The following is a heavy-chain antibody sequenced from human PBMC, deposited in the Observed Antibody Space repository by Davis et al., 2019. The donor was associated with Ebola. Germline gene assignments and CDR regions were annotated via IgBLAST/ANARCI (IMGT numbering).Heavy chain of an antibody. V-gene: IGHV2-5*02. CDR3: AHRLGRFGEWNFDY. CDR2: IYWDDDK. Sequence: SGSTLVKPTQTLTLTCTFSGFSLSTSGMGVGWIRQPPGKALECPALIYWDDDKRYRPALKSRLTITKETSKNQVVLTMINMEPVDTATYYCAHRLGRFGEWNFDYWGLGTLVTVSS. CDR1: GFSLSTSGMG. J-gene: IGHJ4*02. D-gene: IGHD3-10*01.